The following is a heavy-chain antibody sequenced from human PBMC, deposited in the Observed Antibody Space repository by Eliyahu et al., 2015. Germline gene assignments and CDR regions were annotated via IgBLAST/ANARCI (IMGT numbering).Heavy chain of an antibody. V-gene: IGHV3-23*01. CDR1: GFTFSXYA. D-gene: IGHD2-2*01. CDR3: AKAGVRGCSSTSCQKGDLGWPPYYFDY. CDR2: ISGSGGST. Sequence: EVQLLESGGGLVQPGGSLRLSCAASGFTFSXYAMXWXXXAPGXGLEWVSAISGSGGSTYYADSVKGRFTISRDNSKNTLYLQMNSLRAEDTAVYYCAKAGVRGCSSTSCQKGDLGWPPYYFDYWGQGTLVTVSS. J-gene: IGHJ4*02.